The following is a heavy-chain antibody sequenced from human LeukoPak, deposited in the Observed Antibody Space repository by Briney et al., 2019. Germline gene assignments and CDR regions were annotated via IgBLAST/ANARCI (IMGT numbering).Heavy chain of an antibody. CDR3: AKAGGYDIRSYGMDV. CDR1: GFTFSSYG. V-gene: IGHV3-30*02. Sequence: PGGSLRLSCAASGFTFSSYGMHWVRQAPGKGLEWVAFIRYDGSNKYYADSVKGRFTISRDNSKNTLYLQMNGLRAEDTAVYYCAKAGGYDIRSYGMDVWGQGTTVTVSS. J-gene: IGHJ6*02. CDR2: IRYDGSNK. D-gene: IGHD5-12*01.